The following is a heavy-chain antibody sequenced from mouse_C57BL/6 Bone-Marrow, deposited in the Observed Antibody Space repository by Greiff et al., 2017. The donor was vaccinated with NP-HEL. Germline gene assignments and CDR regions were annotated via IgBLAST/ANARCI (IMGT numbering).Heavy chain of an antibody. CDR1: GFSLTSYG. D-gene: IGHD2-2*01. Sequence: VQLQQSGPGLVQPSQSLSITCTVSGFSLTSYGVHWVRQSPGKGLEWLGVIWSGGSTDYNAAFISSLSTSKDKSKGQVFFKMNSLQADDTAIDYCARNYGYGGFPFDYWGQGTTLTVSS. CDR3: ARNYGYGGFPFDY. CDR2: IWSGGST. V-gene: IGHV2-2*01. J-gene: IGHJ2*01.